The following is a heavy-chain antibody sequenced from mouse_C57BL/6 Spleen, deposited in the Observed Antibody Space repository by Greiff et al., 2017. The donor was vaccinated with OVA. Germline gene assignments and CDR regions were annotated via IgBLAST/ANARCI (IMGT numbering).Heavy chain of an antibody. CDR2: INPNNGGT. D-gene: IGHD2-4*01. CDR3: ARTGIRGYYYAMDY. Sequence: EVQLQQSGPELVKPGASVKISCKASGYTFTDYYMNWVKQSHGKSLEWIGDINPNNGGTSYNQKFKGKATLTVDKSSSTAYMELRSLTSEDSAVYYCARTGIRGYYYAMDYWGQGTSVTVSS. V-gene: IGHV1-26*01. CDR1: GYTFTDYY. J-gene: IGHJ4*01.